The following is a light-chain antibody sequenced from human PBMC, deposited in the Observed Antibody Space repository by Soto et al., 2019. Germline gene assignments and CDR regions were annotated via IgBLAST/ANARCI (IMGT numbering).Light chain of an antibody. V-gene: IGKV1-33*01. CDR1: QDISNY. CDR3: QQYDDLVS. J-gene: IGKJ3*01. Sequence: DIQVTQSPSSLPASVGDRVTITCQASQDISNYLNWYQQKPGKAPKLLIYDASNLQTGVPSRFSGTQSGTNFTFTISTLQPEDIGTYYCQQYDDLVSFGPGTKVDIK. CDR2: DAS.